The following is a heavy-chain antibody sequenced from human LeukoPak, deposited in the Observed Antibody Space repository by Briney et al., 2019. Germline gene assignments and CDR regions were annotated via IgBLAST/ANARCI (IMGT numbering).Heavy chain of an antibody. J-gene: IGHJ5*02. V-gene: IGHV3-30*03. Sequence: PGGSLRLSCEASGFTFSSYGMHWVRRAPGKGLEWMTVISHDGSNEYYVDSVKGRFTISRDNSKSTLYLQMNSLRVEDTAVYYCARNVLMRYNWFDPWGQGTLVTVSS. CDR2: ISHDGSNE. CDR1: GFTFSSYG. D-gene: IGHD1-1*01. CDR3: ARNVLMRYNWFDP.